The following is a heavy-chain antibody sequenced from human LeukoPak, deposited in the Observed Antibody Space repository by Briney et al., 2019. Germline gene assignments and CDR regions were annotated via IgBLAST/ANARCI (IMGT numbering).Heavy chain of an antibody. D-gene: IGHD5-12*01. CDR3: ARVPGGLSYFFDR. CDR2: INPNNDDT. V-gene: IGHV1-2*04. Sequence: GASVKVSCKASGYTFTDYYTHWLRQAPGQGLEWVGWINPNNDDTKYAQKFQGWVTMTKDTSINTAYMELRRLTSDDTAVYFCARVPGGLSYFFDRWGQGTLVTVSS. J-gene: IGHJ4*02. CDR1: GYTFTDYY.